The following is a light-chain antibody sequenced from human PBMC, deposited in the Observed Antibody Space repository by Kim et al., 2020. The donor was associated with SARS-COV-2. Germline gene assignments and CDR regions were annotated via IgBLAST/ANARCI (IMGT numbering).Light chain of an antibody. CDR1: KLGDKY. V-gene: IGLV3-1*01. Sequence: SYELTQPPSVSVSPGQTASITCSGDKLGDKYACWYQQKPGQSPVLVIYQDSKRTSGIPERFSGSNSGNTATLTISGTQAMDEADYYCQAWDSSTGVFGGGPQLTVL. J-gene: IGLJ3*02. CDR3: QAWDSSTGV. CDR2: QDS.